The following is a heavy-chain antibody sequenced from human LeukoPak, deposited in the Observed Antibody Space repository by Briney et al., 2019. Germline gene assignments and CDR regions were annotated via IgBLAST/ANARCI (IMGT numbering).Heavy chain of an antibody. J-gene: IGHJ6*03. CDR3: ARSRPYYYNYMDV. CDR2: INHSGST. CDR1: GGSFSVYY. Sequence: PSETLSLTCAVYGGSFSVYYWSWIRQPPGKGLEWIGEINHSGSTNYNPSLKSRVTISVDTSKNQSSLKLSSVTAADTAVYYCARSRPYYYNYMDVWGKGTTVTVSS. V-gene: IGHV4-34*01.